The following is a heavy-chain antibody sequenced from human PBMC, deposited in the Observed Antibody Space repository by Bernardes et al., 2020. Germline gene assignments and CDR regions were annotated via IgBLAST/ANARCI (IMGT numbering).Heavy chain of an antibody. CDR1: GFTFSDYY. V-gene: IGHV3-11*01. Sequence: GGSLRLSCAASGFTFSDYYMSWIRQAPGKGLEWVSYISSSGSTIYYADSVKGRFTISRDNAKNSLYLQMNSLRAEDTAVYYCARDPDDSSEEVDPWGQGTLVTVSS. J-gene: IGHJ5*02. CDR3: ARDPDDSSEEVDP. CDR2: ISSSGSTI. D-gene: IGHD3-22*01.